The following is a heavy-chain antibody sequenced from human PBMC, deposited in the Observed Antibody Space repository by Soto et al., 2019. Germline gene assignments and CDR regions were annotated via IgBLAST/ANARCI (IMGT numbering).Heavy chain of an antibody. CDR1: GGTFINHA. V-gene: IGHV1-69*01. D-gene: IGHD2-21*02. J-gene: IGHJ6*02. CDR2: IIPMFGTA. CDR3: ARDYATYCGGDCYRYVFYGLDV. Sequence: QVQLVQSGAEVKKPGSSVKLSCKASGGTFINHAFSWVRQAPGQGLEWMGGIIPMFGTADYSQKFQGRVTITADESTTTAHMELSSLRSDDSAVYYCARDYATYCGGDCYRYVFYGLDVWGQGTTVTVSS.